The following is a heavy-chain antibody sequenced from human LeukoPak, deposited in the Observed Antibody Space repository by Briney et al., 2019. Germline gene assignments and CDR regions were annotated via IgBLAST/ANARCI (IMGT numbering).Heavy chain of an antibody. Sequence: PGGSLRLSCAASGFTFSDYYMSWIRQAPGKGLEWVSYISSSGSTIYYADSVKGRFTVSRDNAKNSLYLQMNSLRAEDTAVYHCARAAAASDSSTWGYYYYYYMDVWGKGTTVIVSS. D-gene: IGHD6-13*01. CDR1: GFTFSDYY. V-gene: IGHV3-11*01. J-gene: IGHJ6*03. CDR2: ISSSGSTI. CDR3: ARAAAASDSSTWGYYYYYYMDV.